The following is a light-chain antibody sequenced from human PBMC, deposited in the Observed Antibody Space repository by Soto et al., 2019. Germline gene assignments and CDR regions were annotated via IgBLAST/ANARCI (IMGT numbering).Light chain of an antibody. J-gene: IGKJ1*01. CDR3: QQYGRSPWT. CDR2: GAS. V-gene: IGKV3-20*01. Sequence: LTQSPSFLSASVGDRATLSCRASQSVTSSFLAWYQQKPGQAPRLLIYGASSRATGIPDRFSGSGSGTDFTLTISRLEPEDFAVYYCQQYGRSPWTFGQGTKVDIK. CDR1: QSVTSSF.